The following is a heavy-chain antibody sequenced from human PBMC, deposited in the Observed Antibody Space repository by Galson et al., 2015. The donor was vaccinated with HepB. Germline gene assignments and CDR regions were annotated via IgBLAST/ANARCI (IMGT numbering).Heavy chain of an antibody. CDR2: ISGSGGST. V-gene: IGHV3-23*01. J-gene: IGHJ3*02. D-gene: IGHD6-19*01. Sequence: LRLSCAASGFTFSSYAMSWVRQAPGKGLEWVSAISGSGGSTYYADSVKGRFTISRDNSKNTLYLQMNSLRAEDTAVYYCAKDQGIAVAGFDAFDIWGQGTMVTVSS. CDR3: AKDQGIAVAGFDAFDI. CDR1: GFTFSSYA.